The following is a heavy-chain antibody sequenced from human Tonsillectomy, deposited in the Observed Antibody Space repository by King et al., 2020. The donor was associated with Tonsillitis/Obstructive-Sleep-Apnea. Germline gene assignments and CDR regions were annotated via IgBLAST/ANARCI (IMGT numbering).Heavy chain of an antibody. Sequence: TLKESGPTLVKPTQTLTLTCTFSGFSLSTSGVGVGWIRQPPGKALEWLGLIYWDEDNRYSPSLTDRPTITRDTSKNQVVLTMTNMDPVDTATYYCAHRPSATYFDYWGQGTLVTVSS. CDR1: GFSLSTSGVG. V-gene: IGHV2-5*02. CDR2: IYWDEDN. CDR3: AHRPSATYFDY. J-gene: IGHJ4*02.